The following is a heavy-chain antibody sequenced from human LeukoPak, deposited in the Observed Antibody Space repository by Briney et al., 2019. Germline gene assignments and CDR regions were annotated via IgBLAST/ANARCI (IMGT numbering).Heavy chain of an antibody. V-gene: IGHV3-33*06. D-gene: IGHD3-3*01. J-gene: IGHJ4*02. CDR3: AKDGITIFGVVIKAPDY. CDR2: IWYDGSNK. Sequence: GGSLRLSCAASGFTFSSYGMHWVRQAPGKGLEWVAVIWYDGSNKYYADSVKGRFTISRDNSKNTLYLQMNSLRAEDTAVYYCAKDGITIFGVVIKAPDYWGQGTLVTVSS. CDR1: GFTFSSYG.